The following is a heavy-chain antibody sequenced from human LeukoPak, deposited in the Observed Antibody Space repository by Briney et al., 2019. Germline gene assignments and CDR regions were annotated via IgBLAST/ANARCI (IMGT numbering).Heavy chain of an antibody. CDR1: GYTFTSYG. CDR2: ISAYNGNT. J-gene: IGHJ4*02. V-gene: IGHV1-18*01. CDR3: ARDERVTTSSSKPGYFDY. Sequence: ASVKVSCKASGYTFTSYGISWVRQAPGQGLEWMGWISAYNGNTNYAQKLQGRVTMTTDTSTSTAYMELRSLRSDDTAVYYCARDERVTTSSSKPGYFDYWGQGTLVTVSS. D-gene: IGHD6-6*01.